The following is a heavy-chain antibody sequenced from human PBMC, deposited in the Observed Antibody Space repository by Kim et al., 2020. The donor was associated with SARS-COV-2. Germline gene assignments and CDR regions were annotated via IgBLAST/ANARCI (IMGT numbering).Heavy chain of an antibody. Sequence: GGSLRLSCAASGFTFSSYGMHWVRQAPGKGLEWVAVISYDGSNKYYADSVKGRFTISRDNSKNTLYLQMNSLRAEDTAVYYCAKVITMIVVSPNTPLDYSGQGTLVTVSS. CDR3: AKVITMIVVSPNTPLDY. J-gene: IGHJ4*02. V-gene: IGHV3-30*18. CDR2: ISYDGSNK. CDR1: GFTFSSYG. D-gene: IGHD3-22*01.